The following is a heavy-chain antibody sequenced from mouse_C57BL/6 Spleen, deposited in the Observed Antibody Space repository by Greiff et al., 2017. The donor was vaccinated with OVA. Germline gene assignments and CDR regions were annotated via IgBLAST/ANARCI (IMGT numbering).Heavy chain of an antibody. V-gene: IGHV1-64*01. Sequence: VQLQQPGAELVKPGASVKLSCKASGYTFTGYWMHWVKQRPGQGLEWIGMIHPNSGSTNTNEKVKSKATLTVDKSSSTAYMQLHGLTSEDSAVYYCAREVRGAMDYWGQGTSVTVSS. CDR2: IHPNSGST. J-gene: IGHJ4*01. CDR1: GYTFTGYW. D-gene: IGHD2-14*01. CDR3: AREVRGAMDY.